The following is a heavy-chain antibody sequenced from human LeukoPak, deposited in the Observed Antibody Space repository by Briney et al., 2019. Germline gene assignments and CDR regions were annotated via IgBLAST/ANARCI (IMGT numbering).Heavy chain of an antibody. CDR3: ARHINKRFDF. Sequence: PSQTLSLTCTVSGGSISSGGYFWSWIRQHPGKGLEWIGYIYYSGSTTYNPSLKSRATISLDTSKTQFSLKLSSVTAADTAVYYCARHINKRFDFWGQGTLVTVSS. V-gene: IGHV4-31*03. J-gene: IGHJ4*02. CDR1: GGSISSGGYF. D-gene: IGHD2-21*01. CDR2: IYYSGST.